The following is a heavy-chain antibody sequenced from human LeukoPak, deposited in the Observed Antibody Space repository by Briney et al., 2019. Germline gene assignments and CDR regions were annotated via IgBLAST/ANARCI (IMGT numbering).Heavy chain of an antibody. V-gene: IGHV4-59*01. Sequence: PSETLSLTCTVSGGSIRSYYWSWIRQPPGKGLEWIGNIYYNGNTNYNPSLRSRVTISVDTSKNQFSLKVTSVTAADTAVYYCARSNYYDSNDAFDIWGQGTMVTVSS. CDR3: ARSNYYDSNDAFDI. J-gene: IGHJ3*02. D-gene: IGHD3-22*01. CDR2: IYYNGNT. CDR1: GGSIRSYY.